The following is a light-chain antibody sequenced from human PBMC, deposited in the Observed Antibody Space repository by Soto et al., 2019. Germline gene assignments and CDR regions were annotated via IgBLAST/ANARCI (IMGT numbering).Light chain of an antibody. V-gene: IGKV3-20*01. J-gene: IGKJ1*01. CDR3: QQYGSSRGT. CDR2: GAS. Sequence: EIVLTQSPGTLSLSPGERATLSCRASQSVDSSYLAWYHQRPGQAPRLLIYGASSRATGIAYRFSGSGSGTDFTLTISRLEPEDFAVYYCQQYGSSRGTFGQGTKVEI. CDR1: QSVDSSY.